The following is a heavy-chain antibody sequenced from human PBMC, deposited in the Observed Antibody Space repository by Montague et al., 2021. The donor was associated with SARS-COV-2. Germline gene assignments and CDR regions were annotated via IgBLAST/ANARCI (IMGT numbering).Heavy chain of an antibody. J-gene: IGHJ6*02. D-gene: IGHD3-10*01. Sequence: QSGAEVKKPGESLKISCKGSGDSFTYYWIAWVRQMPGKGLEWMGFIYPGDSHTTYSPSFQGQVSISVDKSVSTAYLQWSSLKASDTAIYFCARRGVTMVRGAPLGHYGLDVWGHGTTVTVSS. CDR1: GDSFTYYW. CDR2: IYPGDSHT. CDR3: ARRGVTMVRGAPLGHYGLDV. V-gene: IGHV5-51*01.